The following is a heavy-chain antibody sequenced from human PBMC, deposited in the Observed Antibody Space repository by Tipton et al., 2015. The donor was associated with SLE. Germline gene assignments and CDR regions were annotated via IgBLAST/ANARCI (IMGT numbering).Heavy chain of an antibody. Sequence: TLSLTCTVSGGSINRSIFYWGWIRQSPGKRLEWIASIHYSEKTYYNPSLRSRVTISVDTSKNQFSLNLTSVTAADTAVYYCARHEVSGVGFFQLWGQGTLVTVSS. V-gene: IGHV4-39*07. J-gene: IGHJ1*01. CDR3: ARHEVSGVGFFQL. CDR1: GGSINRSIFY. CDR2: IHYSEKT. D-gene: IGHD6-19*01.